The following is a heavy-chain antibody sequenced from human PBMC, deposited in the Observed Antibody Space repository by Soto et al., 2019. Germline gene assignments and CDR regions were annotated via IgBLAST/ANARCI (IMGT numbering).Heavy chain of an antibody. D-gene: IGHD5-12*01. CDR1: GGSISSHS. Sequence: SETLSLTCTVSGGSISSHSWSWIRQPPGKGLEWIGYIYYSGSTDYNPSLKSRVTRSVATSKNLFSLKLSSVTAAYTAVYYCARTALLSRGYAFDYWGQGTLVTVCS. CDR2: IYYSGST. J-gene: IGHJ4*02. V-gene: IGHV4-59*11. CDR3: ARTALLSRGYAFDY.